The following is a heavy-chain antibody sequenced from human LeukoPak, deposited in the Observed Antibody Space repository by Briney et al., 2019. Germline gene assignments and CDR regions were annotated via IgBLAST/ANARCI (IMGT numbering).Heavy chain of an antibody. D-gene: IGHD3-22*01. Sequence: ASVKVSCKASGYTFTCYDINWVRQATGQGLEWMGWMNPNSGNRGYSQKFQGRVTMTRNTSISTAYMELNSLRSEDTAVYYCARGRYYDSSGYYRFDYWGQGTLVTVSS. J-gene: IGHJ4*02. CDR3: ARGRYYDSSGYYRFDY. V-gene: IGHV1-8*01. CDR1: GYTFTCYD. CDR2: MNPNSGNR.